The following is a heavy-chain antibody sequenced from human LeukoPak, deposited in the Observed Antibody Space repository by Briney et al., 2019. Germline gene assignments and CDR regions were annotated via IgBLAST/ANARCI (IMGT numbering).Heavy chain of an antibody. CDR2: IYYSGST. J-gene: IGHJ4*02. D-gene: IGHD6-25*01. Sequence: PSETLSLTCTVSGGSITSSSYYWGWIRQPPGKGLEWIGSIYYSGSTYYNPSLKSRVTISVDTSKNQFSLKLSSVTAADTAVYYCARRDSSGVVPRWDYWGQGTLVTVSP. CDR3: ARRDSSGVVPRWDY. V-gene: IGHV4-39*01. CDR1: GGSITSSSYY.